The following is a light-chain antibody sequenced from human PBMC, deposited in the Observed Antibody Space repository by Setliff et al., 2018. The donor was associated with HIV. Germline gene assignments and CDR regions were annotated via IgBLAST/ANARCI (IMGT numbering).Light chain of an antibody. J-gene: IGLJ2*01. CDR2: EVT. V-gene: IGLV2-14*01. CDR3: CSYTSGSTLV. Sequence: ALTQPASVSGSPGQSITISCTGTSSDVGGYNYVSWYQHHPGKAPKLMIYEVTNRPSGVSTRFSGSKSGNTASLTISGLQAEDDADYYCCSYTSGSTLVFGGGTK. CDR1: SSDVGGYNY.